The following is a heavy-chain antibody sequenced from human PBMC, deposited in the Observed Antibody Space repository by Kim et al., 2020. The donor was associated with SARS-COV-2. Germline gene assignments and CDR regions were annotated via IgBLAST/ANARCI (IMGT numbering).Heavy chain of an antibody. Sequence: SETLSLTCTVSGGSISSGDYYWSWIRQPPGKGLEWIGYIYYSGSTYYNPSLKSRVTISVDTSKNQFSLKLSSVTAADTAVYYCARAPWIEDYYDSSGYYTNYYFDYWGQGTLVTVSS. V-gene: IGHV4-30-4*01. CDR3: ARAPWIEDYYDSSGYYTNYYFDY. CDR2: IYYSGST. J-gene: IGHJ4*02. CDR1: GGSISSGDYY. D-gene: IGHD3-22*01.